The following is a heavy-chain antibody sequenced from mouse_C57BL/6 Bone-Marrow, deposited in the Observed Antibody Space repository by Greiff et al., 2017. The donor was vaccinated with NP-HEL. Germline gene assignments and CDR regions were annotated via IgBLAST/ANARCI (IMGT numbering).Heavy chain of an antibody. CDR1: GFNIKDDY. CDR2: IDPENGDT. Sequence: VQLQQSGAELVRPGASVKLSCTASGFNIKDDYMHWVKQRPEQGLEWIGWIDPENGDTEYASKFQGKGTITADTSSNTAYLQLSSLTSEDTAVYYCTAYYYGSSYWFAYWGQGTLVTVSA. J-gene: IGHJ3*01. D-gene: IGHD1-1*01. CDR3: TAYYYGSSYWFAY. V-gene: IGHV14-4*01.